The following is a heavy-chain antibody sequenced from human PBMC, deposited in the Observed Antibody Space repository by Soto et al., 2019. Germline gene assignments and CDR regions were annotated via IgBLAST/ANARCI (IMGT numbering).Heavy chain of an antibody. CDR1: GFTVSSNY. Sequence: GGSLRLSCAASGFTVSSNYMSWVRQAPGKGLEWVSVIYSGGSTYYADSVKGRFTISRDNSKNTLYLQMNSLRAEDTAVYYCARESRPYYYMDVWGKGTTVTVSS. CDR3: ARESRPYYYMDV. J-gene: IGHJ6*03. CDR2: IYSGGST. V-gene: IGHV3-66*01.